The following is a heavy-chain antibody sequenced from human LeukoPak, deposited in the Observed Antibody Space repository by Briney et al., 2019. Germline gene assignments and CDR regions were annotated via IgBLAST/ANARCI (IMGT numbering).Heavy chain of an antibody. CDR2: ITPTYGLV. CDR3: ARSSIAAPVGDY. J-gene: IGHJ4*02. CDR1: GGTFSKYA. D-gene: IGHD6-6*01. V-gene: IGHV1-69*05. Sequence: ASVKVSCKASGGTFSKYAFSWVRQAPGQGLEWMGGITPTYGLVHYVQKFQGRVTLTTDESTSTAYMELSSLRSEDTAVYYCARSSIAAPVGDYWGQGTLVTVSS.